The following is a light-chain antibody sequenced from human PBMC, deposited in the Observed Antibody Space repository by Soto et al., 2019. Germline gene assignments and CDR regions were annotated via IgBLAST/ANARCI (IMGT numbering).Light chain of an antibody. CDR3: QQSSSYPVT. J-gene: IGKJ2*01. Sequence: DIQMTQSPSTLSASVGDRVTITCRASQSISSWLAWYQQKPGKAPNLLIYKASNLENGVPSRFSGSGSGTEFTLTISSLQPDDVATYYCQQSSSYPVTFGQGNKLEIK. CDR1: QSISSW. CDR2: KAS. V-gene: IGKV1-5*03.